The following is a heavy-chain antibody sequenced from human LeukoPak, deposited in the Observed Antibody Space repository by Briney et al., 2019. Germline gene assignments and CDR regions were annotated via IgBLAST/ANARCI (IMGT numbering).Heavy chain of an antibody. V-gene: IGHV3-23*01. CDR3: AGGSGYFLDFDY. CDR2: ISGSGGST. D-gene: IGHD3-22*01. J-gene: IGHJ4*02. Sequence: GGSLRLSCAASGFTFSSYAMSWVRQAPGKGLEWVSAISGSGGSTYYADSVKGRFTISRDNSKNTLYLQMNSLRAEDTAVYYCAGGSGYFLDFDYWGQGTLVTVSS. CDR1: GFTFSSYA.